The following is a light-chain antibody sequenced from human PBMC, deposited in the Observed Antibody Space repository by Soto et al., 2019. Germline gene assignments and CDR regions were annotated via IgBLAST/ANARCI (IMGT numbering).Light chain of an antibody. CDR1: QSISIY. V-gene: IGKV1-39*01. CDR3: QQSSIRPRT. CDR2: AAS. Sequence: DIQLTQSPASLSASVGDRDTIICRASQSISIYLNWYQQKPGKAPRLLIYAASSLQSEVPSRFSGGGSGTDFTLTISSLQPEDFATYYCQQSSIRPRTFGQGTKLDIK. J-gene: IGKJ2*01.